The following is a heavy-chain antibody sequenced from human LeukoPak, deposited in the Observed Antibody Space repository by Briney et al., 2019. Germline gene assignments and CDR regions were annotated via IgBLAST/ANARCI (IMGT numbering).Heavy chain of an antibody. V-gene: IGHV4-59*08. CDR2: IYYSGST. CDR3: ATQGYSSGWYMYY. J-gene: IGHJ4*02. CDR1: GGSISSYY. Sequence: SETLSLTCTVSGGSISSYYWSWIRQPPGKGLEWIGYIYYSGSTNYNPSLKSRVTISADTSKNQFSLKLSSVTAADTAVYYCATQGYSSGWYMYYWGQGTLVTVSS. D-gene: IGHD6-19*01.